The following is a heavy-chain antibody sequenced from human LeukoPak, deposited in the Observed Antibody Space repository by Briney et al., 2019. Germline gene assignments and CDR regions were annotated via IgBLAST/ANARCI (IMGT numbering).Heavy chain of an antibody. CDR2: IYTSGST. D-gene: IGHD1-26*01. J-gene: IGHJ3*02. CDR3: AKERYSGTYSAFDI. CDR1: GGSISSYY. Sequence: SETLSLTCTVSGGSISSYYWNWTRQPAGKGLEWIGRIYTSGSTNYNPSLKSRVTVSVDTSRNQFSLQLISVTAADTAMYYCAKERYSGTYSAFDIWGQGTMVTVSS. V-gene: IGHV4-4*07.